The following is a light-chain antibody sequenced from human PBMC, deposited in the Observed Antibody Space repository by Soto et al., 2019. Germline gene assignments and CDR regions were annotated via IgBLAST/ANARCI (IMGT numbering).Light chain of an antibody. J-gene: IGKJ4*01. CDR3: QQFYSYPLT. CDR1: QGISSY. V-gene: IGKV1-9*01. Sequence: DIQLTQSPSFLSASVGDRVTITCRASQGISSYLAWYQQKPGKAPKLLIYAASTLQSGVPSRFSGSGSGTEFTLTISSLQPEDFATYYCQQFYSYPLTFGGGTKVVIK. CDR2: AAS.